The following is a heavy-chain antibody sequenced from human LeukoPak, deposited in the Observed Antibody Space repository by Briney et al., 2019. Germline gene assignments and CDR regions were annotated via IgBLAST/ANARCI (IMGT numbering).Heavy chain of an antibody. V-gene: IGHV3-30*18. D-gene: IGHD2-15*01. Sequence: GESLRLSCAASGFTFSSYGMHWVRQAPGKGLEWVAVISYDGSNKYYADSVKGRFTISRGNSKNTLYLQMNSLRAEDTAVYYCAKDGCSGGSCGVVIDYWGQGTLVTVSS. CDR1: GFTFSSYG. CDR2: ISYDGSNK. J-gene: IGHJ4*02. CDR3: AKDGCSGGSCGVVIDY.